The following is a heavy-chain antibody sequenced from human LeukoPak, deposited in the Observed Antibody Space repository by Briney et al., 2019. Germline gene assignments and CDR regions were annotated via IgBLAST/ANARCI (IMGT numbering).Heavy chain of an antibody. Sequence: ASVKVSCKASGYTFITHGLTWVRQAPGQGLEWMGWISAYSGNTNYAQKLQGRVTMTTDTSTSKAYMELRSLRPDDTAVYYCARVFEDYYDSSGYYDDYWGQGTLVTVSS. CDR2: ISAYSGNT. D-gene: IGHD3-22*01. J-gene: IGHJ4*02. CDR3: ARVFEDYYDSSGYYDDY. V-gene: IGHV1-18*01. CDR1: GYTFITHG.